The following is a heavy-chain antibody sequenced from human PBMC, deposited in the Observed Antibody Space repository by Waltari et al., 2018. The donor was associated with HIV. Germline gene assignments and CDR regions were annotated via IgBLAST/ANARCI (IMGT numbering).Heavy chain of an antibody. CDR3: ATSGYRTGPFDH. CDR2: IKPDGSTI. J-gene: IGHJ4*02. Sequence: EVQLVESGGGLVQPGGSLTLSCAAPGFRFSSSWMNWGRQATGKGLEWVANIKPDGSTIYYVDSVKGRFSIARDNAQNSLYLHMNTLRVEDAAVYFCATSGYRTGPFDHWGQGTPVTVSS. D-gene: IGHD5-12*01. V-gene: IGHV3-7*01. CDR1: GFRFSSSW.